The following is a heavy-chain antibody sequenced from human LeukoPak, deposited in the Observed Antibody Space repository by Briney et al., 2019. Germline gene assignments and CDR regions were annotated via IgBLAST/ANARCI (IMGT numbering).Heavy chain of an antibody. V-gene: IGHV4-31*11. D-gene: IGHD6-6*01. J-gene: IGHJ5*02. Sequence: SETLSLTCAVYGGSFSGYYWSWIRQHPGKGLEWIGYIYYSGSTYYNPSLKSRVTISVDTSKNQFSLKLSSVTAADTAVYYCARDVSSSVWFDPWGQGTLVTVSS. CDR1: GGSFSGYY. CDR3: ARDVSSSVWFDP. CDR2: IYYSGST.